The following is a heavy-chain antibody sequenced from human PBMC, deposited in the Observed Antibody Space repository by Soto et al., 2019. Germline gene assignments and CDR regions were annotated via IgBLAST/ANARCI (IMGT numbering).Heavy chain of an antibody. J-gene: IGHJ5*02. V-gene: IGHV3-30*03. CDR3: VTDRRGDP. Sequence: QVQLVESGGGVVQPGRSLRLSCASSGFTFSSYGMHWVRQPPGKGLEWVAVTSYDGSAKYYADSVKGRFTISRDNSKNTLYLQMGRLRTEDTAVYYCVTDRRGDPWGQGTMVTVSS. CDR2: TSYDGSAK. CDR1: GFTFSSYG.